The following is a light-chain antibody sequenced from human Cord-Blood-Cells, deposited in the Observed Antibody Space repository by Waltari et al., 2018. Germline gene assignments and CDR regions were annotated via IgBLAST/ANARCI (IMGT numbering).Light chain of an antibody. V-gene: IGLV2-23*01. CDR1: SSDVGSYNL. CDR2: EGS. J-gene: IGLJ3*02. CDR3: CSYAGSSTWV. Sequence: QSALTQPASVSGSPGQSSTISCTATSSDVGSYNLVSWYQQHPGKAPNLMIYEGSKRPSGVSNRFSGSKSGNTASLTISGLQAEDEADYYCCSYAGSSTWVFGGGTKLTVL.